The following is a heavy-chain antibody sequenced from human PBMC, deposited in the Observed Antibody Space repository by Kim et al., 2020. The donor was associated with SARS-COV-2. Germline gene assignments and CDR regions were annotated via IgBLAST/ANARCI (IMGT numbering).Heavy chain of an antibody. CDR2: INHSGST. V-gene: IGHV4-34*01. Sequence: SETLSLTCAVYGGSFSGYYWSWIRQPPGKGLEWIGEINHSGSTNYNPSLKSRVTISVDTSKNQFSLKLSSVTAADTAVYYCARVLRTTYYYYGMDVWGQGPTVPVSS. D-gene: IGHD1-1*01. CDR1: GGSFSGYY. J-gene: IGHJ6*02. CDR3: ARVLRTTYYYYGMDV.